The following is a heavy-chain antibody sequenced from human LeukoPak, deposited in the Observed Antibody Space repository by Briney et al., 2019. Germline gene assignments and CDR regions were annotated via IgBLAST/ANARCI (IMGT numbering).Heavy chain of an antibody. CDR1: AGSISSGSW. CDR2: IYHSGST. D-gene: IGHD3-10*01. V-gene: IGHV4-4*02. J-gene: IGHJ6*03. Sequence: SGTLSLTCAVSAGSISSGSWWNWVRQPPGKGLEWIGEIYHSGSTNYNPSLKSRVTISVDTSKNQFSLKLSSVTAADTAVYFCARQLYVSGSYYAPMDVWGKGTTVTISS. CDR3: ARQLYVSGSYYAPMDV.